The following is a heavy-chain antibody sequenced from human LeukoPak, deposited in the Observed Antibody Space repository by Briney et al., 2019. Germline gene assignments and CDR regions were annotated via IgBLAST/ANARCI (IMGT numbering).Heavy chain of an antibody. CDR2: INHSGST. CDR3: ARGMYYYDSSGYYYAYYFDY. D-gene: IGHD3-22*01. J-gene: IGHJ4*01. V-gene: IGHV4-34*01. CDR1: GGSFSGYY. Sequence: SETLSLTCAVYGGSFSGYYWSWIRQPPGKGLEWIGEINHSGSTNYNPSLKSRVTISVDTSKNQFSLKLSSVTAADTAVYYCARGMYYYDSSGYYYAYYFDYWGHGTLVTVSS.